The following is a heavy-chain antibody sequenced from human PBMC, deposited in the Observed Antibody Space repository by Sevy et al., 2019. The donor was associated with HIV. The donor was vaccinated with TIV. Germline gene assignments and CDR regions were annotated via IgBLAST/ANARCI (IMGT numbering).Heavy chain of an antibody. CDR1: GYTFTGYY. J-gene: IGHJ4*02. Sequence: ASVKVSCKASGYTFTGYYMHWVRQAPGQGLEWMGWINPNSGGTNYAQKFQGRVTMTRDTSISTAYMELSRLRSDDTAVYYCAKSIWFGELLIGYWGQATLVTVS. CDR2: INPNSGGT. V-gene: IGHV1-2*02. CDR3: AKSIWFGELLIGY. D-gene: IGHD3-10*01.